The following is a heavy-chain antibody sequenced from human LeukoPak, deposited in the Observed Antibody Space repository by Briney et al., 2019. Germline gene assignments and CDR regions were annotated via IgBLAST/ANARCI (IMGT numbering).Heavy chain of an antibody. D-gene: IGHD2-2*02. J-gene: IGHJ3*02. CDR2: INHSGST. CDR1: GGSFSGYY. CDR3: ARRGYCSSTSCYTYAFDI. V-gene: IGHV4-34*01. Sequence: SETLSLTCAVYGGSFSGYYWSWIRQPPGKGLEWIGEINHSGSTNYNPSLRSRVTISVDTSKNQFSLKLSSVTAADTAVYYCARRGYCSSTSCYTYAFDIWGQGTMVTVSS.